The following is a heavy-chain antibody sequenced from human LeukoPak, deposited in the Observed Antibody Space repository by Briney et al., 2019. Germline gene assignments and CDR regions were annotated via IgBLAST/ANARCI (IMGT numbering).Heavy chain of an antibody. CDR3: ARGHMGNPNWYYDILTGYYKDYSFMDV. CDR2: MNPNIGMT. J-gene: IGHJ6*03. V-gene: IGHV1-8*01. D-gene: IGHD3-9*01. CDR1: GYTFTSYD. Sequence: GASVKVSCKASGYTFTSYDINWVRQATGQGLEWMGWMNPNIGMTGYAQKFQGRVTMTRINSISTAYMQISSLRSEDTAVYYYARGHMGNPNWYYDILTGYYKDYSFMDVWGKGTTVTVS.